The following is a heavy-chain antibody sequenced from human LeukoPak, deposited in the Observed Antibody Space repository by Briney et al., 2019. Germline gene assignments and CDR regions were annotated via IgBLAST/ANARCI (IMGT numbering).Heavy chain of an antibody. CDR1: GFTFSSYD. V-gene: IGHV3-30*18. Sequence: GSSLRLSCAACGFTFSSYDMHWVRRAPGKGLEWVTVISYDGSNKYYGDSVKGRFTISRDNSKNTLYLKMNGLRAEDTAGYNCAKEGSNGDFDYWGQGTLVTVSS. CDR3: AKEGSNGDFDY. CDR2: ISYDGSNK. D-gene: IGHD1-26*01. J-gene: IGHJ4*02.